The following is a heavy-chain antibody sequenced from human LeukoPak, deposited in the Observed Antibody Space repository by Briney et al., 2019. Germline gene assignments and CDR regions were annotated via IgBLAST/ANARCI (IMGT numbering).Heavy chain of an antibody. CDR1: GGSISSGDYY. J-gene: IGHJ4*02. D-gene: IGHD5-18*01. CDR2: IYYSGST. Sequence: SQALSLTCTVSGGSISSGDYYWSWIRQPPGKGLEWIGYIYYSGSTYYNPSLKSRVTISVDTSKNQSSLKLSSVTAADTAVYYCARDLDTAMATWGQGTLVTVSS. V-gene: IGHV4-30-4*08. CDR3: ARDLDTAMAT.